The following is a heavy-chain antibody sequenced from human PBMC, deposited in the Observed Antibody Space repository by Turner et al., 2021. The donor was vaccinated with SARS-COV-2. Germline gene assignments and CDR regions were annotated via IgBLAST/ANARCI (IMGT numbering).Heavy chain of an antibody. CDR1: GGSISRTNYY. V-gene: IGHV4-39*01. Sequence: QVQVQESGPGLVKRSETLSLTCTVSGGSISRTNYYWAWIRQPPGKGLEWNGNVYYSGLTFFNPSLDSRLTISVDTSKNQFSLHLRSVTVADSAGYYCARPAWELRPSVAFDVWGPGTMVTVSS. D-gene: IGHD1-26*01. J-gene: IGHJ3*01. CDR2: VYYSGLT. CDR3: ARPAWELRPSVAFDV.